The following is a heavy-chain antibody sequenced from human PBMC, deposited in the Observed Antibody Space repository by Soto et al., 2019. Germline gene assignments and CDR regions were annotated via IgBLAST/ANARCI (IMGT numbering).Heavy chain of an antibody. CDR2: ISHDGKVK. CDR3: AKESPAMVSHMFDI. CDR1: GFIFSSYG. V-gene: IGHV3-30*18. J-gene: IGHJ3*02. Sequence: QVQLVESGGGVVQPGRSLRLSCAASGFIFSSYGMHWVRQAPGKGLVWVAVISHDGKVKYYADSVKGRFTISRDNSKNTLYLQMNSLRVDDTAVYYCAKESPAMVSHMFDIWGQGTMVTVSS. D-gene: IGHD5-18*01.